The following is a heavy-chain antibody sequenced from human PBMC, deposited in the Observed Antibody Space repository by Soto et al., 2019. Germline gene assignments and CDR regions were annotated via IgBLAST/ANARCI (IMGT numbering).Heavy chain of an antibody. J-gene: IGHJ6*02. D-gene: IGHD6-13*01. V-gene: IGHV3-21*01. Sequence: EVQLVESGGGLVKPGGSLRLSCAASGFTFSSYSMNWVRQAPGKGLEWVSSISSSSSYIYYADSVKGRFTIPRDNAKNSLYLQMHSLRAEDTAVYYCARDRVAAAGTMGMDVWGQGTTVTVSS. CDR2: ISSSSSYI. CDR1: GFTFSSYS. CDR3: ARDRVAAAGTMGMDV.